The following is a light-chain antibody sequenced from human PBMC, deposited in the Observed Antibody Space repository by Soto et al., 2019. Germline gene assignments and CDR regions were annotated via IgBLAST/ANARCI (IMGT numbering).Light chain of an antibody. CDR2: NDN. V-gene: IGLV1-44*01. CDR1: SSNIGSRT. CDR3: QSYDNSLSGSWV. Sequence: QSVLTQPPSASATPGQRVTISCSGSSSNIGSRTVNWYQQLPGSAPKLLVYNDNQRPSGVPDRFSGSKSGTSASLAISGLQSEDEADYYCQSYDNSLSGSWVFGGGTKLTVL. J-gene: IGLJ3*02.